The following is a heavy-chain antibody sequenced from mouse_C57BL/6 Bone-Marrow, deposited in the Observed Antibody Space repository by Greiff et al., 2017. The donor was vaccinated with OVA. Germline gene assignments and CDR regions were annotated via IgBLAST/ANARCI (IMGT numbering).Heavy chain of an antibody. Sequence: QVHVKQSGPGLVQPSQSLSITCTVSGFSLTSYGVHWVRQSPGKGLEWLGVIWSGGSTDYNAAFISRLSISKDNSKSQVFFKMNSLQADDTAIYYCARKLDGYYWYFDVWGTGTTVTVSS. D-gene: IGHD2-3*01. CDR2: IWSGGST. V-gene: IGHV2-2*01. CDR1: GFSLTSYG. J-gene: IGHJ1*03. CDR3: ARKLDGYYWYFDV.